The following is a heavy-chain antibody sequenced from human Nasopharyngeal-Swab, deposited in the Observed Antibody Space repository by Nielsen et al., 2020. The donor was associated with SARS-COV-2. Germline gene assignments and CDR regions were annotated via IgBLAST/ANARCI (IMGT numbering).Heavy chain of an antibody. V-gene: IGHV6-1*01. CDR1: GDSVSSNRAA. Sequence: TLSLTCVISGDSVSSNRAAWHWIRQSPSRGLEWLGRAYYRSTWYHDYAVSVQGRVSINPDTSKNLFSLQLNSVTPDDTAVYYCARGSHNSGWFWGRGTLVTVSS. J-gene: IGHJ4*02. D-gene: IGHD6-19*01. CDR3: ARGSHNSGWF. CDR2: AYYRSTWYH.